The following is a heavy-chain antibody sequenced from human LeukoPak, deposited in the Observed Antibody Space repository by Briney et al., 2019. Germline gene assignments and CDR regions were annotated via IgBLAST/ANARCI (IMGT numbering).Heavy chain of an antibody. CDR2: IIPIFGTA. V-gene: IGHV1-69*13. Sequence: SVWVSCKASGGTFSSYAISWVRQAPGQGLEWMGGIIPIFGTANYAQKFQGRITITADESTSTAYMELSSLRSEDTAVYYCARNRGPEYCSSTSCDFGSYYFDYWGQGTLVTVSS. D-gene: IGHD2-2*01. CDR3: ARNRGPEYCSSTSCDFGSYYFDY. CDR1: GGTFSSYA. J-gene: IGHJ4*02.